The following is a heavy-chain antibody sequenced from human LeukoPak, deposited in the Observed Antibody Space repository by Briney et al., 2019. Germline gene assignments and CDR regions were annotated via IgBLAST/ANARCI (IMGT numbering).Heavy chain of an antibody. J-gene: IGHJ5*02. CDR3: ARHPMVRPFDP. CDR2: IYYSGST. Sequence: PSETLSLTCTVSGGSISSSSYYWGWIRQPPGKGLEWIGSIYYSGSTYYNPSLKSRVTISVDTSKNQFSLKLSSVTAADTAVYYCARHPMVRPFDPWGQGTLVTVSS. D-gene: IGHD3-10*01. CDR1: GGSISSSSYY. V-gene: IGHV4-39*01.